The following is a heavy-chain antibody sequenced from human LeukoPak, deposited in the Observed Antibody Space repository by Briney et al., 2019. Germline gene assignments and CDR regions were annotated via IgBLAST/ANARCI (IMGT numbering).Heavy chain of an antibody. Sequence: SETLSLTCTVSGGSISSYYWSWIRQPPGKGLEWIGYIYYSGSTNYNPSLKSRVTISVDTSKNQFSLKLSSATAADTALYYCARSRGYFDYWGQGTLVTVSS. D-gene: IGHD6-13*01. CDR2: IYYSGST. CDR3: ARSRGYFDY. CDR1: GGSISSYY. V-gene: IGHV4-59*01. J-gene: IGHJ4*02.